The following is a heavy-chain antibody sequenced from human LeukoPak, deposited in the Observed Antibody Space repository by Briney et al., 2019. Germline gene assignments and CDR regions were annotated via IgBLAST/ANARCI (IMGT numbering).Heavy chain of an antibody. CDR2: IYYSGST. CDR3: ARVLGYYDSLVAFDI. J-gene: IGHJ3*02. CDR1: GGSISSYY. Sequence: SQTLSLTCTVAGGSISSYYWSWIRQPPGKGLEWSGYIYYSGSTNYNPSLKARVTISVDTSKNQFSLKLSSVTAADTAVYYCARVLGYYDSLVAFDIWGQGTMVTASS. V-gene: IGHV4-59*01. D-gene: IGHD3-22*01.